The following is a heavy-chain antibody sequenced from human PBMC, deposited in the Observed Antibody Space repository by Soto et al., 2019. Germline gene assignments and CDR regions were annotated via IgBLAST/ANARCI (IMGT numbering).Heavy chain of an antibody. J-gene: IGHJ4*02. Sequence: EVQLLESGGGLVQPGGSLRLSCAAAGFTFSIYAMSWVRQAPGKGLEWVSAISGSGGSTYYADSVKGRFTISRDNSMNTLYLQMNSLRADDTAVYYRAKATRGGAATLIRDYWGQGTLVTVSS. D-gene: IGHD6-13*01. V-gene: IGHV3-23*01. CDR2: ISGSGGST. CDR1: GFTFSIYA. CDR3: AKATRGGAATLIRDY.